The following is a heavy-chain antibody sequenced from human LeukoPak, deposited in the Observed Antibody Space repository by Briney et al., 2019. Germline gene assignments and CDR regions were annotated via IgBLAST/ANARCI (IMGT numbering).Heavy chain of an antibody. CDR2: IYYSGST. J-gene: IGHJ4*02. D-gene: IGHD3-10*01. V-gene: IGHV4-59*08. CDR3: ARHLSPFGFDY. CDR1: GGSISTYY. Sequence: SETLSLTCTVSGGSISTYYWSWIRQPPGKGLEWIGHIYYSGSTNYNPSLKSRVTISVDTSKNQFSLKLSSVTATDTAVYYCARHLSPFGFDYWGQGTLVTVSS.